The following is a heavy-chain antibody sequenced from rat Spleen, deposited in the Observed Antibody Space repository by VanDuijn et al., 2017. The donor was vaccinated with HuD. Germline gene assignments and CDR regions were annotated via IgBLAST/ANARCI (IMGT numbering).Heavy chain of an antibody. CDR3: TRCFDL. CDR1: GFTFNNYW. V-gene: IGHV5-31*01. J-gene: IGHJ2*01. CDR2: ISYDGSST. Sequence: EVQLVESGGGLVQPGRSLKLSCVASGFTFNNYWMTWLRQAPGKGLEWVATISYDGSSTYYGDSVKGRFSISRDNARSTLYLQMDSLRSEDTATYYCTRCFDLWGQGVMVTVSS.